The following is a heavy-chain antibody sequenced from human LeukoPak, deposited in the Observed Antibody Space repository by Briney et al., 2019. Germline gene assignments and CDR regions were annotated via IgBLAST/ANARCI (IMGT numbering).Heavy chain of an antibody. D-gene: IGHD2-21*02. V-gene: IGHV3-74*01. Sequence: SGGSLRLSCAASGFTFSTYWMHCVRQAPGKGLVWVSRINSDGSSTTYADSVKGRFTISRDNAKNTLYLQMNSLRAEDTALYYCARSPNCGGDCFWGQGTLVTVSS. CDR1: GFTFSTYW. CDR2: INSDGSST. CDR3: ARSPNCGGDCF. J-gene: IGHJ4*02.